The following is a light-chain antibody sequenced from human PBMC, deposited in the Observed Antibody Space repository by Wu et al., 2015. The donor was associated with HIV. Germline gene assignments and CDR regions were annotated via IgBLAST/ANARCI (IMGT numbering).Light chain of an antibody. J-gene: IGKJ1*01. CDR1: QSISNW. CDR3: QQYNFYSRT. Sequence: DIQMTQSPSTLSASVGDRVTITCRASQSISNWLAWYQQKPGKAPKLLIYKASSLESGVPSRFSGSGSGTEFTLTISSLQPDDFATYYCQQYNFYSRTFGQGTKV. V-gene: IGKV1-5*03. CDR2: KAS.